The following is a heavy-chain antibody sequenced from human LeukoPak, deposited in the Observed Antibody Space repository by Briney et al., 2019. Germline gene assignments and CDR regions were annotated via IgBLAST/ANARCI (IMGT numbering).Heavy chain of an antibody. CDR2: INHSGST. V-gene: IGHV4-34*01. CDR3: ARLWSTYCSGGSCPHQPNY. Sequence: SETLSLTCAVYGGSFSGYYWSWIRQPPGKGLEWMGEINHSGSTNYNPSLKSRVTISVRTSKNQFSLKLSSVTAADTAVYYCARLWSTYCSGGSCPHQPNYWGQGTLATVSS. CDR1: GGSFSGYY. J-gene: IGHJ4*02. D-gene: IGHD2-15*01.